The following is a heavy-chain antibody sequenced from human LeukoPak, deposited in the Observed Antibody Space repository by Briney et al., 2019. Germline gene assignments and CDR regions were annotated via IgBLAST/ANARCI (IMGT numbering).Heavy chain of an antibody. Sequence: PGGSLRLSCAASGFTFSNYAMSWVRQAPGKGLEWVSAISGSGGITSYADSVKGRFTISTFSRDNSKNTVYLQMNSLRAEDTAIYYCAKDRGYTMVRGVLGYAFDIWGQGTMVTVSS. J-gene: IGHJ3*02. CDR3: AKDRGYTMVRGVLGYAFDI. D-gene: IGHD3-10*01. CDR2: ISGSGGIT. V-gene: IGHV3-23*01. CDR1: GFTFSNYA.